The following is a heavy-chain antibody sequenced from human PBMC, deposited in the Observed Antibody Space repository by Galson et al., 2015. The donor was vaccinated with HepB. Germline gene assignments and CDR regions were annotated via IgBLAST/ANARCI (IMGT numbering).Heavy chain of an antibody. J-gene: IGHJ4*02. CDR3: ARTGAWYYDSSLELDY. CDR1: GFTFSGYW. D-gene: IGHD3-22*01. Sequence: SLRLSCAASGFTFSGYWMSWVRQAPGKGLEWVANIKQDGSEKYYVDSVKGRFTISRDNAKNSLYLQMNSLRAEDTAVYYCARTGAWYYDSSLELDYWGQGTLVTVSS. V-gene: IGHV3-7*01. CDR2: IKQDGSEK.